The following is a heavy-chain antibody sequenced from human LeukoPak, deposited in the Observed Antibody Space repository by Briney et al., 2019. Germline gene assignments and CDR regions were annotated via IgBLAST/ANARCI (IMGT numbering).Heavy chain of an antibody. CDR2: ISGSDGST. CDR3: VEGGAVRFDF. CDR1: GFTFSNYA. Sequence: GRSLRPSCAASGFTFSNYAMSWVRQAPGKGLGWVSAISGSDGSTNYADSVKGRFTISRDNSKNTRYLQMNSLRAEDTAVYYCVEGGAVRFDFWGQGTLVAVSS. D-gene: IGHD3-10*01. V-gene: IGHV3-23*01. J-gene: IGHJ4*02.